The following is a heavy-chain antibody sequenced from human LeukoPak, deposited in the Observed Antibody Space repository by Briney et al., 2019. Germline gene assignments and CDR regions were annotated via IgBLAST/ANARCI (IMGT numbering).Heavy chain of an antibody. CDR2: ISSSGSGGNT. CDR1: GFTFSSYA. Sequence: PGGSLRLSCAASGFTFSSYAMSWARQAPGKGLEWVSGISSSGSGGNTYYADSVKGRFTISRDNSKNTLYLQMNSLRAEDTAVYYCARWGIAAAGSFDYWGQGTLVTVSS. V-gene: IGHV3-23*01. D-gene: IGHD6-13*01. J-gene: IGHJ4*02. CDR3: ARWGIAAAGSFDY.